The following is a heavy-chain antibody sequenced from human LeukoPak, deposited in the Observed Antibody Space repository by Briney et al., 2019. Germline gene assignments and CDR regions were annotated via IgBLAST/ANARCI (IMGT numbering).Heavy chain of an antibody. CDR3: AREGHTTGWPPFDF. D-gene: IGHD2/OR15-2a*01. V-gene: IGHV3-48*03. Sequence: GGSLRLSCAASGFSFSSYEMDWVRQAPGKGLEWVSHSNRRGSTTYYADSVRGRFTISRDNAKNSLYLQMNSLRAEDTAVYYCAREGHTTGWPPFDFWGQGTLVTVSS. J-gene: IGHJ4*02. CDR2: SNRRGSTT. CDR1: GFSFSSYE.